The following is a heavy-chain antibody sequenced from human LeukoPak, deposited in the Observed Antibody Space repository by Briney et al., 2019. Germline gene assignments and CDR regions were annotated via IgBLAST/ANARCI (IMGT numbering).Heavy chain of an antibody. Sequence: XWWXWXRXXXXXXXXXIGKIYHSGNTNYHPSLKRRVTISVDTSKNQFSLKLSSVTAADTAVYYCARVKGGLGLYYFDYWGQGTLVTVSS. V-gene: IGHV4-4*02. CDR1: XW. CDR2: IYHSGNT. CDR3: ARVKGGLGLYYFDY. D-gene: IGHD6-19*01. J-gene: IGHJ4*02.